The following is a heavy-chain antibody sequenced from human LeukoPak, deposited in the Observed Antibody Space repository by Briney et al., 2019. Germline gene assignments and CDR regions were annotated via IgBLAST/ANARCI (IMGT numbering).Heavy chain of an antibody. CDR2: IYPGDSDT. CDR1: GYSFTSYW. J-gene: IGHJ3*02. D-gene: IGHD2-2*01. Sequence: GESLQISCKGSGYSFTSYWIGWVRQMPGKGLEWMGIIYPGDSDTRYSPSFQGQVTISADKSISTAYLQWSSLKASDTAMYYCASLDIVVVPAAPDAFDIWGQGTMVTVSS. V-gene: IGHV5-51*01. CDR3: ASLDIVVVPAAPDAFDI.